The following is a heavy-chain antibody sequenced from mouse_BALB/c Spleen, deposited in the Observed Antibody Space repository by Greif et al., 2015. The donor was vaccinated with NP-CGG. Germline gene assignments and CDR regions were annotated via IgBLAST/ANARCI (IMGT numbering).Heavy chain of an antibody. CDR2: IYPGSGST. Sequence: LQESGSELVRPGASVKLSCKASGYTFTSYWMHWVKQRPGQGLEWIGNIYPGSGSTNYDEKFKSKATLTVDTSSSTAYMQLSSLTSEDSAVYYCTRQDYYRAMDYWGQGTSVTVSS. CDR1: GYTFTSYW. J-gene: IGHJ4*01. V-gene: IGHV1S22*01. D-gene: IGHD1-1*01. CDR3: TRQDYYRAMDY.